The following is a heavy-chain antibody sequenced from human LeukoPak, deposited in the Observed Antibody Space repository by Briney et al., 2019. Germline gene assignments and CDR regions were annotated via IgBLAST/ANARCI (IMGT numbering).Heavy chain of an antibody. J-gene: IGHJ5*02. CDR3: AKDLPAMVT. V-gene: IGHV3-30*18. D-gene: IGHD5-18*01. Sequence: PGGSLRLSCAASGFTFSSYGMHWVRQAPGKGLEWLAVISYDGSNKYYADSVKGRFTISRDNSKNTLYLQMNSLRAEDTAVYYCAKDLPAMVTWGQGTLVTVSS. CDR2: ISYDGSNK. CDR1: GFTFSSYG.